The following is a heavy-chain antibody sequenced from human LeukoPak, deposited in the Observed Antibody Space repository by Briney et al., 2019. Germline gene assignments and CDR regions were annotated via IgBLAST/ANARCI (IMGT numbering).Heavy chain of an antibody. CDR1: GFTFSNYG. Sequence: GGSLRLSCAASGFTFSNYGIHWVRQAPGKGLEWVAVISYDGSYEYYADFVKGRFTISRDNSKNTLFLQMNSLRAEDTAVYYCAKVGAKGLYYFDYWGQGTLVTVSS. J-gene: IGHJ4*02. CDR2: ISYDGSYE. CDR3: AKVGAKGLYYFDY. V-gene: IGHV3-30*18. D-gene: IGHD1-26*01.